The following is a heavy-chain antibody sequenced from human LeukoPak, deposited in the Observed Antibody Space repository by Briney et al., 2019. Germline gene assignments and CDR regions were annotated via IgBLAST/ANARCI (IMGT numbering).Heavy chain of an antibody. D-gene: IGHD2-21*02. V-gene: IGHV3-7*01. J-gene: IGHJ3*02. Sequence: GGSLRLSCAASGFTFRSYWMTWVRQYPGKGLEWVANIKQDGSETYYADSVKGRFTTSRDNAKRSLYLQMNSLRAEDTAVYYCARDLDTYVVLTAYDTFDIWGQGTMVTVSS. CDR3: ARDLDTYVVLTAYDTFDI. CDR2: IKQDGSET. CDR1: GFTFRSYW.